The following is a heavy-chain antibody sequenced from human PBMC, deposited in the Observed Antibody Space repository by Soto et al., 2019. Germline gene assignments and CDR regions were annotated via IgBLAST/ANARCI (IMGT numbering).Heavy chain of an antibody. Sequence: QVQLVESGGGVVQPGRSLRLSCAASGFTLSSYAMHWVRQAPGKGLEWVAVISYDGSNKYYADSVKGRFTISRDNFKNSLYLQMNSLRAEYTAVYYCARDEIRFSWAYGMDVWGQGTTVTVSS. V-gene: IGHV3-30-3*01. CDR3: ARDEIRFSWAYGMDV. D-gene: IGHD3-3*01. CDR2: ISYDGSNK. J-gene: IGHJ6*02. CDR1: GFTLSSYA.